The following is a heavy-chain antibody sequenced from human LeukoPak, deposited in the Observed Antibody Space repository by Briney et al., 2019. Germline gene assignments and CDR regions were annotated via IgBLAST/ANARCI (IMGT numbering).Heavy chain of an antibody. CDR3: ARDKTGYNYLDP. V-gene: IGHV4-31*03. J-gene: IGHJ5*02. Sequence: SETLSLTCTVSGDSFSSGGYYWTWVRQFPGKGLEWIGYIYSSGSIYYNPSLKSRVTISIDTSKNQFSLNMTSVTAADTAVYYCARDKTGYNYLDPWGQGTLVTVSS. CDR2: IYSSGSI. D-gene: IGHD1-20*01. CDR1: GDSFSSGGYY.